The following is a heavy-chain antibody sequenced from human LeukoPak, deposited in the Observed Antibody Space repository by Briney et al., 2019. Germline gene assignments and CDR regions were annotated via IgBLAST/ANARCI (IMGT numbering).Heavy chain of an antibody. CDR2: INHSGST. CDR1: GGSFSGYY. J-gene: IGHJ5*02. CDR3: ARGGYSSGWYSWFDP. V-gene: IGHV4-34*01. D-gene: IGHD6-19*01. Sequence: SETLSLTCAVYGGSFSGYYWSWIRQPPGKGLEWIGEINHSGSTNYNPSLKSRVTISVDTSKNQFSLKLSSVTAADTAAYYCARGGYSSGWYSWFDPWGQGTLVTVSS.